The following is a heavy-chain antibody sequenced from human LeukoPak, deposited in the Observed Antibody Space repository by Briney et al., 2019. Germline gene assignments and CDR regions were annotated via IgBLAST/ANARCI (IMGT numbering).Heavy chain of an antibody. CDR1: GGSISSSSYY. J-gene: IGHJ4*02. V-gene: IGHV4-39*07. D-gene: IGHD1-26*01. CDR3: ARDPGEWEPRGDY. Sequence: SETLSLTCTVSGGSISSSSYYWGWIRQPPGKGLEWIGSIYYSGSTYYNPSLKSRVTTSVDTSKNQFSLKLSSVTAADTAVYYCARDPGEWEPRGDYWGQGTLVTVSS. CDR2: IYYSGST.